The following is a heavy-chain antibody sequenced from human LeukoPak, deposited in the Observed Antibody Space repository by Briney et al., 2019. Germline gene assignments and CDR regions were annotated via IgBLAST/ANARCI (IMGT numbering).Heavy chain of an antibody. V-gene: IGHV1-18*01. CDR2: VSAFSGNT. CDR1: GYTFPSKG. Sequence: GASVKVSCKASGYTFPSKGISWVRQAPGQGLEWMGWVSAFSGNTNYAQKLQGRVTMTTDTSTTTAYMELRSLTSDDTAVYYCARDVDLRFDSWGQGTLVTVSS. J-gene: IGHJ5*01. D-gene: IGHD3/OR15-3a*01. CDR3: ARDVDLRFDS.